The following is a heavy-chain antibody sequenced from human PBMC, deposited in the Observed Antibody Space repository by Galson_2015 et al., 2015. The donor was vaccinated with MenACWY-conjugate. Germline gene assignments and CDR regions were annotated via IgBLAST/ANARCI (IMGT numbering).Heavy chain of an antibody. CDR1: GSTFSNYA. D-gene: IGHD5-18*01. CDR2: INVGTGTT. V-gene: IGHV1-3*01. Sequence: SVKVSCKASGSTFSNYAMHWLRQAPGQRLEYMGWINVGTGTTRSSQKFQDRVTIITDTSANTAYMELSSLRSEDTAVYFCARAHLGYGYDYFAPWGQGTLVTVSS. CDR3: ARAHLGYGYDYFAP. J-gene: IGHJ5*02.